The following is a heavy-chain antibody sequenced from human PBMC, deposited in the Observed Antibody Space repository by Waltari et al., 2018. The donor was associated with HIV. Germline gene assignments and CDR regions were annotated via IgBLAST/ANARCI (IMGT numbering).Heavy chain of an antibody. D-gene: IGHD5-12*01. J-gene: IGHJ4*02. Sequence: QVQLQQWGAGLLKPSETLSLTCAVYGGSFSGYYWSWIRQPPGKGLEWIGEINHSGSTIYTPTLKCRVTISVDTAKHQFALKLGSVTAADTAVYYCARDSGVGYAGLYYFDYWGQGTLVTVSS. CDR1: GGSFSGYY. CDR3: ARDSGVGYAGLYYFDY. CDR2: INHSGST. V-gene: IGHV4-34*01.